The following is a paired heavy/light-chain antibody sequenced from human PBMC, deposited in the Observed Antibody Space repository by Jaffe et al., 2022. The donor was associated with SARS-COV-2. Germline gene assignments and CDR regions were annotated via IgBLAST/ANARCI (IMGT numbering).Heavy chain of an antibody. CDR3: ARERAGWFDP. CDR1: GYTFTDYG. Sequence: QVQLVQSGIEVKKPGASVKVSCKASGYTFTDYGITWVRQAPGQGLECMGWINPHNGNTKYAEKFQGRVTMTTDTSTSTAYMELRSLRSDDTAVYYCARERAGWFDPWGQGTLVTVSS. CDR2: INPHNGNT. V-gene: IGHV1-18*01. J-gene: IGHJ5*02.
Light chain of an antibody. V-gene: IGLV2-14*03. J-gene: IGLJ3*02. Sequence: QSALTQPASVSGSPGQSITISCTGTTSDVGGNNYVSWYQQHPGKAPKLMIYDVSNRPSGVSDRFSGSKSANTASLTISGLQTEDEADYYCSSYRTSSISWVFGGGTKLTVL. CDR3: SSYRTSSISWV. CDR1: TSDVGGNNY. CDR2: DVS.